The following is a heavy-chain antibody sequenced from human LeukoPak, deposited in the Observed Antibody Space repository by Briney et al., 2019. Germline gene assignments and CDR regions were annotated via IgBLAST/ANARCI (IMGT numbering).Heavy chain of an antibody. J-gene: IGHJ3*02. CDR3: AKGYSSGWYEDAFDI. Sequence: GGSLRLSCAASGFTFSSYNMNWVRQAPGKGLEWVSAISGSGGSTYYADSVKGRFTISRDNSKNTLYLQMNSLRAEDTAVYYCAKGYSSGWYEDAFDIWGQGTMVTVSS. CDR1: GFTFSSYN. V-gene: IGHV3-23*01. D-gene: IGHD6-19*01. CDR2: ISGSGGST.